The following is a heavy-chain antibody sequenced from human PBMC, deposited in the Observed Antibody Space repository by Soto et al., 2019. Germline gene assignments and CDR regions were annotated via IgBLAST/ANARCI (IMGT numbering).Heavy chain of an antibody. CDR3: AFNYYDSSGYYFFDY. Sequence: SVKVSCKASGGTFSSYAISWVRQAPGQGLEWMGGIIPIFGTANYAQKFQGRVTITADESTSTAYMELSSLRSEDTAVYYCAFNYYDSSGYYFFDYWGQGTLVTVSS. CDR1: GGTFSSYA. CDR2: IIPIFGTA. J-gene: IGHJ4*02. D-gene: IGHD3-22*01. V-gene: IGHV1-69*13.